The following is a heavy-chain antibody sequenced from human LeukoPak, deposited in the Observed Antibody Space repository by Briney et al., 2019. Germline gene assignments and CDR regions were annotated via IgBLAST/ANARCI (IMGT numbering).Heavy chain of an antibody. CDR1: GGSFSGYY. D-gene: IGHD3-10*01. Sequence: SETLSLTCAVYGGSFSGYYWSWIRQPPGKGLEWIGYIYYSGSTNYNPSLKSRVTISVDTSKNQFSLKLSSVTAADTAVYYCARDLYYYGSGMDYWGQGTLVTVSS. J-gene: IGHJ4*02. V-gene: IGHV4-59*01. CDR2: IYYSGST. CDR3: ARDLYYYGSGMDY.